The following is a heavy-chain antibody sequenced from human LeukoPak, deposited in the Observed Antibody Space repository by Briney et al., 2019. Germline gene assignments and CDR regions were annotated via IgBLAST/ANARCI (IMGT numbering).Heavy chain of an antibody. CDR2: INPNSGGT. D-gene: IGHD3-10*01. CDR1: GYTFTGYY. Sequence: ASVKVSCKASGYTFTGYYMHWVRQAPGQGLEWMGRINPNSGGTNYAQKFQGRVTMTRDTSISTAYMELSRLRSDDTAVYYSARALMVRGVIIDDYWGQGTLVTVSS. CDR3: ARALMVRGVIIDDY. J-gene: IGHJ4*02. V-gene: IGHV1-2*06.